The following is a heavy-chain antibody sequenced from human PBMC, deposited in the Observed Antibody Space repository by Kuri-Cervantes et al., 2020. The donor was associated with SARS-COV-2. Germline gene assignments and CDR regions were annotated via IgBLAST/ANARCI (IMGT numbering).Heavy chain of an antibody. J-gene: IGHJ6*02. D-gene: IGHD5-18*01. Sequence: GGSLRLSCAASGFTFGDYYMSWIRQAPGKGLEWVSSISSSSSYIYYADSVKGRFTISRDNAKNSLYLQMNSLRAEDTAVYYCASGTAMVTASYYYGMDVWGQGTTVTVSS. CDR2: ISSSSSYI. CDR3: ASGTAMVTASYYYGMDV. V-gene: IGHV3-11*06. CDR1: GFTFGDYY.